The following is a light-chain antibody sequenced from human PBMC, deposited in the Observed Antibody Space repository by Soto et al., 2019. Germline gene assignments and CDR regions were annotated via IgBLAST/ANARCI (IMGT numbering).Light chain of an antibody. CDR3: AAWDDSLSGHVL. J-gene: IGLJ2*01. CDR1: SPNVGRNY. Sequence: QLVLTQPPSASGTPGQRVTISCSGSSPNVGRNYVYWYQQVPGAAPKLLIYRNNQRPSGVADRFSGSKSDTSASLAIIELRSEDEADYYCAAWDDSLSGHVLFGGGTKLTVL. CDR2: RNN. V-gene: IGLV1-47*01.